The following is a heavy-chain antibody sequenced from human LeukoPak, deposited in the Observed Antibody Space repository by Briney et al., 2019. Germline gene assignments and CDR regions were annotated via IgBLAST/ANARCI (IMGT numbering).Heavy chain of an antibody. V-gene: IGHV4-39*07. CDR3: AREPDA. J-gene: IGHJ5*02. CDR1: GGSFSGSGYY. CDR2: VNYRGSA. Sequence: SETLSLTCTVSGGSFSGSGYYWGWIRQPPTKGLEWVATVNYRGSALYSSSLRSRATISVDTSKNQFSLRLTSVTAADTAVYYCAREPDAWGQGTLVTVSS.